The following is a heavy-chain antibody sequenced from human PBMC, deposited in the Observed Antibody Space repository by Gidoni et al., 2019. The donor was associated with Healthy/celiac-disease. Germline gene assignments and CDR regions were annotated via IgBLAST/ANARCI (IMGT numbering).Heavy chain of an antibody. V-gene: IGHV4-34*01. CDR2: INHSGST. CDR1: GGSFSGYY. CDR3: ARGWGGSYYRNDY. D-gene: IGHD1-26*01. Sequence: QVQLQQWGAGLLKPSETLSLTCAVYGGSFSGYYWSWIRQPPGKGLEWIGEINHSGSTNYNPSLKGRATISVDTSKNQFSLKLSSVTAADTAVYYCARGWGGSYYRNDYWGQGTLVTVSS. J-gene: IGHJ4*02.